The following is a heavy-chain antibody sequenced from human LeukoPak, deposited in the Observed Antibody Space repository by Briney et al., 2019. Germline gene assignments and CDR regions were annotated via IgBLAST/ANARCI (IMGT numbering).Heavy chain of an antibody. CDR1: GFTFSSSA. J-gene: IGHJ4*02. Sequence: GGSLRLSCAASGFTFSSSAMSWVRQAPGKGLEWVSAISNNGGYTYYADSVQGRFTISRDNSKSTLCLQMNSLRAEDTAVYYCAKQSGYCSDGSCYFPYWGQGTLVTVSS. CDR3: AKQSGYCSDGSCYFPY. V-gene: IGHV3-23*01. CDR2: ISNNGGYT. D-gene: IGHD2-15*01.